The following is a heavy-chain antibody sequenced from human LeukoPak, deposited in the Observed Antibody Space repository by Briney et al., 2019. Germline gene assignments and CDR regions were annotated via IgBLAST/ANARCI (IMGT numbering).Heavy chain of an antibody. J-gene: IGHJ4*02. CDR1: GYTFSSFS. CDR2: ITVRSNYI. D-gene: IGHD3-22*01. V-gene: IGHV3-21*01. CDR3: VRLRRNYDSSGYYYYYDY. Sequence: GGSLRLSCVASGYTFSSFSINWVRQAPGKGLEWVSSITVRSNYIYYADSVRGRFSISRDDARNSLYLQMDSLRGDDTAVYYCVRLRRNYDSSGYYYYYDYWGQGTLVTVSS.